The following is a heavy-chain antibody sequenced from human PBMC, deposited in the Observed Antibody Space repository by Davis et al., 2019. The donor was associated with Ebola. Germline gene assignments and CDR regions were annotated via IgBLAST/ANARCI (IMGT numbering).Heavy chain of an antibody. CDR2: IIPIFGTA. Sequence: AASVKVSCKASGGTFSSYAISWVRQAPGQGLEWMGGIIPIFGTANYAQKFQGRVTITADESTSTACMELSSLRSEDTAVYYCARVMRAVVAANANWFDPWGQGTLVTVSS. J-gene: IGHJ5*02. CDR3: ARVMRAVVAANANWFDP. D-gene: IGHD2-15*01. CDR1: GGTFSSYA. V-gene: IGHV1-69*13.